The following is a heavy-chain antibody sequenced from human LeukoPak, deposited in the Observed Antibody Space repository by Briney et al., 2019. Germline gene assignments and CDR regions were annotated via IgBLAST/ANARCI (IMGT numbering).Heavy chain of an antibody. CDR2: IIPIFGTA. CDR1: GGTFSSYA. CDR3: ARGREVLRYFDWLLNNWFDP. J-gene: IGHJ5*02. V-gene: IGHV1-69*13. Sequence: VASVKVSCKASGGTFSSYAISWVRQAPGQGLECMGGIIPIFGTANYAQKFQGRVTITADESTSTAYMELSSLRSEDTAVYYCARGREVLRYFDWLLNNWFDPWGQGTLVTVSS. D-gene: IGHD3-9*01.